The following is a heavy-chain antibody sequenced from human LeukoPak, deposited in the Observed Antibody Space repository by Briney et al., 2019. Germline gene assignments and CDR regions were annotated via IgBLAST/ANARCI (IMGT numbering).Heavy chain of an antibody. D-gene: IGHD6-13*01. V-gene: IGHV4-39*01. CDR2: IYYSGST. Sequence: SETLSLTCTVSGGSISSSSYYWGWIRQPPGKGLEWIGTIYYSGSTYYTPALNSRVTISVDTSKNLFSLKLTSVTAADTAVYYCARREGIIASADYFDYWGQGTLVTVSS. CDR1: GGSISSSSYY. CDR3: ARREGIIASADYFDY. J-gene: IGHJ4*02.